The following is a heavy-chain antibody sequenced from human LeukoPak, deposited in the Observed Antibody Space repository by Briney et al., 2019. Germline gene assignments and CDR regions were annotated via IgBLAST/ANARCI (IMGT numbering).Heavy chain of an antibody. CDR1: GYTFTSYA. CDR3: ASGPFGSGSYPVGY. J-gene: IGHJ4*02. Sequence: ASVKVSCKASGYTFTSYAMNWVRQAPGQGLEWMGWINNNTGNPTYAQGFTGRFVFSLDTSVSTAYLQISSLKAEDTAVYYCASGPFGSGSYPVGYWGQGTLVTVSS. V-gene: IGHV7-4-1*02. D-gene: IGHD3-10*01. CDR2: INNNTGNP.